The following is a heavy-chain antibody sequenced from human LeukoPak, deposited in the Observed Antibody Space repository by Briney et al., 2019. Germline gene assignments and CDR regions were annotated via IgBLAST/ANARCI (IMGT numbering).Heavy chain of an antibody. Sequence: GGSLRLSCAASGFTFSSYWMSWVRQAPGKGLEWVATIKQDGSEKYYVDSVKGRFTISKDNAKNSLYLQMNSLRAEDTAVYYCARDLSRSFSMIRGLIQHREFDFWGRGTLVTVSS. CDR3: ARDLSRSFSMIRGLIQHREFDF. V-gene: IGHV3-7*01. CDR2: IKQDGSEK. CDR1: GFTFSSYW. J-gene: IGHJ4*02. D-gene: IGHD3-10*01.